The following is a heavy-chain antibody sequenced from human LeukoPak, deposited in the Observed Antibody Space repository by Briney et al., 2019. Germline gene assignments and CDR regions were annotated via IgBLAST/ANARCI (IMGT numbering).Heavy chain of an antibody. D-gene: IGHD6-19*01. CDR3: AREYISGWWDY. CDR2: ISYDESNE. J-gene: IGHJ4*02. Sequence: GGSLRLSCAASGFTFSSYSMNWVRQAPGKGLEWVAVISYDESNEYYADSAKGRFTISRDNSKNTLYLQMNSLRAEDTAVYYCAREYISGWWDYWGQGTLVTVSS. CDR1: GFTFSSYS. V-gene: IGHV3-30*03.